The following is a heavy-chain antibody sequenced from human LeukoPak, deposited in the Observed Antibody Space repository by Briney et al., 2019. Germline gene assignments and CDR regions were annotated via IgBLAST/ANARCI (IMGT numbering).Heavy chain of an antibody. Sequence: PGGSLRLSCAASGFTLSSYAMSWVRQGPGKGLEWVTLISYDGSNKYYEDSVKGRFTISRDNSKNTLYLQMNSLRAEDTAIYYCAKDLVTGSLDYWGQGTLVTVSS. J-gene: IGHJ4*02. D-gene: IGHD3-10*01. CDR2: ISYDGSNK. CDR3: AKDLVTGSLDY. CDR1: GFTLSSYA. V-gene: IGHV3-30*18.